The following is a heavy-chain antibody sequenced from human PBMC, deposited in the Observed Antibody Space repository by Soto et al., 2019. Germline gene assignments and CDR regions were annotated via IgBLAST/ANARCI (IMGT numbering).Heavy chain of an antibody. CDR1: VGSVSSGNFY. J-gene: IGHJ4*02. Sequence: NPSETLSLTCTVSVGSVSSGNFYWTWIRQPPGKGLEWIGYVYNSGSTNYNPSLKSRVTISEDTSKSQFSLKVNSMTAADTAVYYCARYRREAVAGYTLDNWGQGILVTVSS. V-gene: IGHV4-61*01. CDR3: ARYRREAVAGYTLDN. D-gene: IGHD6-13*01. CDR2: VYNSGST.